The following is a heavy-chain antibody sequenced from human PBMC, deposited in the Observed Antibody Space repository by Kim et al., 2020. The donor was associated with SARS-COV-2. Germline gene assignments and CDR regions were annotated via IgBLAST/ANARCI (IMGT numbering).Heavy chain of an antibody. D-gene: IGHD3-9*01. CDR1: GFTFSSYS. V-gene: IGHV3-21*01. CDR3: AISVLRYFDWQNGPYGMDV. CDR2: ISSSSSYI. Sequence: GGSLRLSCAASGFTFSSYSMNWVRQAPGKGLEWVSSISSSSSYIYYADSVKGRFTISRDNAKNSLYLQMNSLRAEDTAVYYCAISVLRYFDWQNGPYGMDVWGQGTTVTVSS. J-gene: IGHJ6*02.